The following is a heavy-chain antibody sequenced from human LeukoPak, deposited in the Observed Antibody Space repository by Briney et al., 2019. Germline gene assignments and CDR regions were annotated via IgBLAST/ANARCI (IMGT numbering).Heavy chain of an antibody. J-gene: IGHJ4*02. CDR1: GYTFTGYY. CDR3: ARGSYGCKGNYFDY. CDR2: INPNSGGT. V-gene: IGHV1-2*02. Sequence: GASVKVSCKASGYTFTGYYMHWVRQAPGQGLEWMGWINPNSGGTNYAQKFQGRVTMTRDTSISTAYVELSRLRSDDTAVYYCARGSYGCKGNYFDYWGQGTLVTVSS. D-gene: IGHD5-18*01.